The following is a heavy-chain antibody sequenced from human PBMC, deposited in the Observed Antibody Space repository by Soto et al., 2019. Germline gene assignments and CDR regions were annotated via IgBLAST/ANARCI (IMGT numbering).Heavy chain of an antibody. CDR3: GREVIRPTTDWYFDR. J-gene: IGHJ2*01. CDR1: GGSISGGVGGLYY. CDR2: IYDNGST. D-gene: IGHD4-17*01. V-gene: IGHV4-30-4*08. Sequence: QLQLRESGPGLVKPSETLSLTCTVSGGSISGGVGGLYYWSWIRQPPGKGLECIGYIYDNGSTYYNPYLKSRVAISVSTSNNPFCQRMSSVTAADTAVYYWGREVIRPTTDWYFDRWRRGTLVTVSS.